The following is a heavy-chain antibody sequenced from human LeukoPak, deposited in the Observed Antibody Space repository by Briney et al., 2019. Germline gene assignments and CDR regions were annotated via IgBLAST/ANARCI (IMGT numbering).Heavy chain of an antibody. CDR1: GGSIRSSNW. J-gene: IGHJ4*02. D-gene: IGHD3-16*01. V-gene: IGHV4-4*02. Sequence: SETLSLTCAVSGGSIRSSNWWSWVRQPPGKGLEWIGEIYHSGSTNYNPSLKSRVTISVDKSKNQFSLKLSSVTAADTAVYYCARGARGANGGFDYWGQGTLVTVSS. CDR2: IYHSGST. CDR3: ARGARGANGGFDY.